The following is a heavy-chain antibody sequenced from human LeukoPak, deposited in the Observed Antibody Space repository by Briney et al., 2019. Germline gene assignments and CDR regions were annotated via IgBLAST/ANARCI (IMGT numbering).Heavy chain of an antibody. CDR3: ARDPGSGYEEHFDY. Sequence: GRSLRLSCRASGFTFDDYAMHWVRQAPGKGLEWVSGINWNSVTIAYADSVKGRFTISRDNAKNSLYLQMNSLRAEDTAVYYCARDPGSGYEEHFDYWGQGTLVTVSS. V-gene: IGHV3-9*01. J-gene: IGHJ4*02. CDR1: GFTFDDYA. CDR2: INWNSVTI. D-gene: IGHD5-12*01.